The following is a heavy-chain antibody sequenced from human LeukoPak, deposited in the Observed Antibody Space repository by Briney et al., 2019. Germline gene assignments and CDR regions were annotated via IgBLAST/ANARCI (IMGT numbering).Heavy chain of an antibody. J-gene: IGHJ6*03. CDR2: MNPNSGNT. CDR1: GYTFTSYD. Sequence: ASVKVSCKASGYTFTSYDINWVRQATGQGLEWMGWMNPNSGNTGYAQKFQGRVTMTRNTSISTAYMELSSLRSEDTAVYYCARGESSGYYHIYYYYYMDVWGKGTTVTVSS. CDR3: ARGESSGYYHIYYYYYMDV. V-gene: IGHV1-8*01. D-gene: IGHD3-22*01.